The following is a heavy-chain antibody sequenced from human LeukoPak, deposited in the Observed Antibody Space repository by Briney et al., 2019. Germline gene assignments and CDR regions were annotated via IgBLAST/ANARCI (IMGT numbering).Heavy chain of an antibody. V-gene: IGHV1-46*01. CDR2: INPSGGST. D-gene: IGHD3-3*01. J-gene: IGHJ4*02. CDR3: ARDLGTGFLEWFSFDY. CDR1: GYTFTSYY. Sequence: ASVKXSCKASGYTFTSYYMHWVRQAPGQGLEWMGIINPSGGSTSYAQKFQGRVTITRDTSTSTVYMELSSLRSEDTAVYYCARDLGTGFLEWFSFDYWGQGTLVTVSS.